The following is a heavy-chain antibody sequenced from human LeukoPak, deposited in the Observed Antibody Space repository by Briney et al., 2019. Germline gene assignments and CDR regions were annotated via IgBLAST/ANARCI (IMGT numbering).Heavy chain of an antibody. D-gene: IGHD2-2*02. CDR3: ARDQGYCDNTSCYTRWLDP. CDR2: IYYSGNT. J-gene: IGHJ5*02. CDR1: GGSIRSYS. Sequence: SETLSLTCTVSGGSIRSYSWTWIRQPPGMGLEWIGYIYYSGNTNYNPSLKSRVTMSLDTSNNQFSLKLSSVNAADTAVYYCARDQGYCDNTSCYTRWLDPWGQGTLVTVSS. V-gene: IGHV4-59*01.